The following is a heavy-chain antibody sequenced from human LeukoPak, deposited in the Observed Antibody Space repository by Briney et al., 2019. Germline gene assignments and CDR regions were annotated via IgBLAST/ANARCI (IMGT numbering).Heavy chain of an antibody. Sequence: ASVKVSCKASGGTFSSYAISWVRQAPGQGLEWMGGIIPIFDTANYAQKFQGRVTITADESTSTAYMELSSLRSEDTAVYYCAESITIFGVALDSWFDPWGQGSLVTVSS. V-gene: IGHV1-69*13. D-gene: IGHD3-3*01. J-gene: IGHJ5*02. CDR1: GGTFSSYA. CDR3: AESITIFGVALDSWFDP. CDR2: IIPIFDTA.